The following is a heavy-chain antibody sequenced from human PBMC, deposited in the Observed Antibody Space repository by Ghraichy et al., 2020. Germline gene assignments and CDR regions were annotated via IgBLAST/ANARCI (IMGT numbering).Heavy chain of an antibody. CDR2: INPNSGGT. Sequence: ASVKVSCKASGYTFTGYYMHWVRQAPGQGLEWMGWINPNSGGTSYAQKFQDRVSMTWDTSISAAYMELSRLTSDDTAVYFCAKAGPVAGAPEDFLYWGQGTLVTVSS. CDR1: GYTFTGYY. D-gene: IGHD6-19*01. J-gene: IGHJ1*01. V-gene: IGHV1-2*02. CDR3: AKAGPVAGAPEDFLY.